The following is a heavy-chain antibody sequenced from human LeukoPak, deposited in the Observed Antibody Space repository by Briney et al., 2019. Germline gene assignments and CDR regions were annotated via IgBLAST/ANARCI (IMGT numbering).Heavy chain of an antibody. Sequence: GKSLRLSCAASGFTFRSYGMHWVRQAPGKGLEWVAVISYDGSNKYYVDSVKSRFTISRDSSENTLYLQMNSLRAEDTAVYYCAKEPKETTRYYFDSWGQGTLVTVSS. CDR1: GFTFRSYG. J-gene: IGHJ4*02. D-gene: IGHD4-11*01. CDR3: AKEPKETTRYYFDS. V-gene: IGHV3-30*18. CDR2: ISYDGSNK.